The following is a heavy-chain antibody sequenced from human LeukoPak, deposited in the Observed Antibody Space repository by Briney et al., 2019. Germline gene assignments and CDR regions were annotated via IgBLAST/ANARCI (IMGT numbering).Heavy chain of an antibody. V-gene: IGHV3-23*01. CDR1: GFTFSSYA. J-gene: IGHJ4*02. CDR3: AKGRWGYGDYPALLPIDY. D-gene: IGHD4-17*01. CDR2: ISGSGGST. Sequence: GGSLRLSCAASGFTFSSYAMSWVRQAPGKGLEWVSAISGSGGSTYYADSVKGRFTISRDNSKNTLYLQMNSLRAEDTAVYYCAKGRWGYGDYPALLPIDYWGQGTLVTVSS.